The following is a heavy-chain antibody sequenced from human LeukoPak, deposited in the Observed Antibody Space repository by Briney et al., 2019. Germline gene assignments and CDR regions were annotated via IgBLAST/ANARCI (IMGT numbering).Heavy chain of an antibody. D-gene: IGHD3-22*01. V-gene: IGHV4-34*01. CDR3: ARGTDSRGYQFRGFDS. J-gene: IGHJ4*02. CDR2: VNHGGTT. CDR1: GESFSDYY. Sequence: PSETLSLTCAVYGESFSDYYWSWIRQPPGRGLEWIGEVNHGGTTNYNPSLKSRVIISADTSKNQFSLKLNSVTAADTAVYYCARGTDSRGYQFRGFDSWGRGTLVTVSS.